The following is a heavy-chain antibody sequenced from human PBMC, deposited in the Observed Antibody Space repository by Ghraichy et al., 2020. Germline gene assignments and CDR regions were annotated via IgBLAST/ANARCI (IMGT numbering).Heavy chain of an antibody. CDR2: ISSSYYM. D-gene: IGHD1-20*01. CDR1: GFTFSFYA. J-gene: IGHJ3*02. V-gene: IGHV3-21*01. CDR3: ARALGNWNDGAFDI. Sequence: LSLTCAASGFTFSFYAMNWVRQPPGKGLEWVSSISSSYYMQYADSMKGRLTISRDNAKHSLYLQMNSLTAEDTAVYYCARALGNWNDGAFDIWGQGTMVTVSS.